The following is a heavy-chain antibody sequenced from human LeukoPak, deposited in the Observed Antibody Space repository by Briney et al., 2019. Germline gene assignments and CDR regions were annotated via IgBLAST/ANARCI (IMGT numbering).Heavy chain of an antibody. D-gene: IGHD3-22*01. CDR2: IFKTGST. CDR1: EGSINSYH. CDR3: ANNYYDSSASVFAS. J-gene: IGHJ5*01. V-gene: IGHV4-59*01. Sequence: SETLSLTCSVTEGSINSYHWSWLRQSPGQGLEWIGSIFKTGSTDYNPSLKRRVTILADTSNNRISRNLRSVTAADTAIYYCANNYYDSSASVFASWGQGTLVAVSS.